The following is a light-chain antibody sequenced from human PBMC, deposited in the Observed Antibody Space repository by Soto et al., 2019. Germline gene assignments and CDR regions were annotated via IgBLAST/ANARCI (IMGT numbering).Light chain of an antibody. Sequence: IQLTQYPSSLSSSVGDTVTLTFRASQTIRTYLLWYRQKPGKAPNLLIYNASTLHSGVPSKFSGSGSGTDFTLTISGLHHDDFATYHCLQTYSDNPFGGGSNVDI. V-gene: IGKV1-39*01. CDR3: LQTYSDNP. CDR1: QTIRTY. CDR2: NAS. J-gene: IGKJ3*01.